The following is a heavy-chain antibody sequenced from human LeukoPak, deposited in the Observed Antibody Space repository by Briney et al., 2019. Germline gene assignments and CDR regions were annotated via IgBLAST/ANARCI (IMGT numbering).Heavy chain of an antibody. CDR1: GGTFSSYA. D-gene: IGHD5-12*01. J-gene: IGHJ5*02. Sequence: SLKVSCKASGGTFSSYAISWVRQAPGQRLEWMGGIIPIFGTANYAQKFQGRVTITTDESTSTAYMELSSLRSEDTAVYYCARDPQYSGYDRQYGFDPWGQGTLVTVSS. CDR3: ARDPQYSGYDRQYGFDP. V-gene: IGHV1-69*05. CDR2: IIPIFGTA.